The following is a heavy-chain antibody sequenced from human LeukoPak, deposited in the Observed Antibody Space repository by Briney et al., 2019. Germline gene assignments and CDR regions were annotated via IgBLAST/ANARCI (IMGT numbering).Heavy chain of an antibody. V-gene: IGHV3-30*04. CDR3: ARDPGYDSSGTTYSYGMDV. D-gene: IGHD3-22*01. CDR1: GFTFSSYA. Sequence: PGRSLRLSCAASGFTFSSYAMHWVRQAPGKGPEWVAVISYDGSNKYYADSVKGRFTISRDNSKNTLYLQMNSLRAEDTAVYYCARDPGYDSSGTTYSYGMDVWGQGTTVTVSS. CDR2: ISYDGSNK. J-gene: IGHJ6*02.